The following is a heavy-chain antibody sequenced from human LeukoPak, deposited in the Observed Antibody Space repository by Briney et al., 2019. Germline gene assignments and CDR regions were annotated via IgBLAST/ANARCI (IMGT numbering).Heavy chain of an antibody. Sequence: SETLSLTCAVSGGSISSSNWWSWVRQPPGKGLEWIGSIFYSGNTYDNPSLKSRVTISVDTSKNQFSLKLNSVTAADTAVYYCARHRSKWLQSSFDYWGQGTLVTVSS. V-gene: IGHV4-39*01. CDR3: ARHRSKWLQSSFDY. J-gene: IGHJ4*02. D-gene: IGHD5-24*01. CDR1: GGSISSSNW. CDR2: IFYSGNT.